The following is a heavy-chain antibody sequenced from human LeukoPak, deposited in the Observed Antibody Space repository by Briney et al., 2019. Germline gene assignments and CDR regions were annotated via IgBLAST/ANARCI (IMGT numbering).Heavy chain of an antibody. CDR2: IIPILGIA. CDR3: ATPTPSFDY. Sequence: GASVKVSCQASGGTFSSYAISWVRQAPGQGLEWMGRIIPILGIANYAQKFQGRVTITADKSTSTAYMELSSLRSEDTAVYYCATPTPSFDYWGQGTLVTVSS. CDR1: GGTFSSYA. V-gene: IGHV1-69*04. J-gene: IGHJ4*02.